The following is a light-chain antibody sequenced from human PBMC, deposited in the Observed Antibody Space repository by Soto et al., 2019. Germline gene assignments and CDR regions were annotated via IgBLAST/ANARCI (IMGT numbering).Light chain of an antibody. CDR1: QSVSSSY. CDR3: KQYGNSRGT. V-gene: IGKV3-20*01. Sequence: EIVLTQSPGTLSLSPGERATLSCRASQSVSSSYLAWYQQKPGQAPRLLIYNAYSRATGIQDRFSGSGSGTDFTLTIRRLEPEDFAVYYCKQYGNSRGTFGQGTKVDIK. J-gene: IGKJ1*01. CDR2: NAY.